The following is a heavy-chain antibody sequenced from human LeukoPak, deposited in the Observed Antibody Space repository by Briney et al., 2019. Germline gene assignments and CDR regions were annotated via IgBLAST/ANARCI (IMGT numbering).Heavy chain of an antibody. Sequence: GGSLRLSCAASGFTFSSYGMHWVRQAPGKGLEWVAVIWYDGSNKYYADSVKGRFTISRDNSKNTLYLQINSLRAEDTAVYYCARSIDPQFPWFDPWGQGTLVTVSS. V-gene: IGHV3-33*01. J-gene: IGHJ5*02. CDR3: ARSIDPQFPWFDP. CDR2: IWYDGSNK. CDR1: GFTFSSYG.